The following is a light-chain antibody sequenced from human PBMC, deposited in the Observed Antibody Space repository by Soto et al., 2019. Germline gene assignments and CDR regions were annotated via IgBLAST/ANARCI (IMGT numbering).Light chain of an antibody. CDR3: QQYDSSPRT. J-gene: IGKJ1*01. Sequence: EIVMTQSPATLSLSPGERATLSCRASQSVYNNLAWYQQKPGQAPRLLISGASSRAADIPDRFSGSGSGTDFTLTINRLEPEDFAVYYCQQYDSSPRTFGQGTKVE. CDR1: QSVYNN. CDR2: GAS. V-gene: IGKV3-20*01.